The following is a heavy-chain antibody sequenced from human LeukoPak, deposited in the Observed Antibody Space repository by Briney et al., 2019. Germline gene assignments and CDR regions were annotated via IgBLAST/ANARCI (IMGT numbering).Heavy chain of an antibody. Sequence: SSETLSLTCTVSGGSISSYYWSWIRQPPGKGLEWIGYIYYSGSTNYNPSLKSRVTISVDTSKNQFSLKLSSVTAADTAVYYCARRRSSLSGYYYMDVWGKGTTVTVS. V-gene: IGHV4-59*08. J-gene: IGHJ6*03. CDR2: IYYSGST. D-gene: IGHD6-6*01. CDR3: ARRRSSLSGYYYMDV. CDR1: GGSISSYY.